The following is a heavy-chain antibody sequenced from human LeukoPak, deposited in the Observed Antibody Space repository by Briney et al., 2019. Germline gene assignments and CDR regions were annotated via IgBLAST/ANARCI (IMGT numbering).Heavy chain of an antibody. V-gene: IGHV5-51*01. J-gene: IGHJ4*02. CDR2: TYPGDSDT. D-gene: IGHD2-21*02. Sequence: GESLKISCKGSGYSFTSYWIGWVRQMPGKGLEWMGITYPGDSDTRYSPSFQGQVTISADKSISTAYLQWSSLKASDTAMYYCARSLHCGGDCYSDFDYWGQGTLVTVSS. CDR1: GYSFTSYW. CDR3: ARSLHCGGDCYSDFDY.